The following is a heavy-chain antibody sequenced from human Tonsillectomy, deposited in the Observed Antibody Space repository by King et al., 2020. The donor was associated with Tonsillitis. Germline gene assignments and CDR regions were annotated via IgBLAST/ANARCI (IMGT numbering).Heavy chain of an antibody. D-gene: IGHD1-26*01. CDR1: GFTFSVYW. V-gene: IGHV3-7*01. CDR3: ARDSGRGHACAFDV. Sequence: VQLVESGGDLVHPGGSLRLSCAASGFTFSVYWMSWVRQAPGKGLEWVANIKEDGSEKYYVDSVKGRFTISRDNAKNSLFLQMNSLRDEDTAVYYCARDSGRGHACAFDVWGQGTMVTVSS. J-gene: IGHJ3*01. CDR2: IKEDGSEK.